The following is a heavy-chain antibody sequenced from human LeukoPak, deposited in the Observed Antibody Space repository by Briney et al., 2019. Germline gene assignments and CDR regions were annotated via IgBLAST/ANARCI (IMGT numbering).Heavy chain of an antibody. V-gene: IGHV3-30*04. CDR2: ISYDGSNK. Sequence: GGSLRLSCAASGFTFSNYAMHWVRQAPGKGLEWVAVISYDGSNKYFADSVKGRFTISRDNSKNTLYLQMNSLRAEDTAVYYCATQDGYDNSGHYGYWGQGTLVTVSS. J-gene: IGHJ4*02. D-gene: IGHD3-22*01. CDR1: GFTFSNYA. CDR3: ATQDGYDNSGHYGY.